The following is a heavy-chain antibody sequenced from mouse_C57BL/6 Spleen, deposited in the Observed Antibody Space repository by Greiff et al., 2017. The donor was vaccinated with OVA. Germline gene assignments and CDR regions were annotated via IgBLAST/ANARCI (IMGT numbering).Heavy chain of an antibody. CDR2: INPGSGGT. V-gene: IGHV1-54*01. CDR1: GYAFTNYL. D-gene: IGHD1-1*01. Sequence: VQLQQSGAELVRPGTSVKVSCKASGYAFTNYLIEWVKQRPGQGLEWIGVINPGSGGTNYNEKFKGKATLTADKSSSTAYMQLSSLTSEDSAVYFCARGMSFITTVVADFDYWGKGTTLTVSS. J-gene: IGHJ2*01. CDR3: ARGMSFITTVVADFDY.